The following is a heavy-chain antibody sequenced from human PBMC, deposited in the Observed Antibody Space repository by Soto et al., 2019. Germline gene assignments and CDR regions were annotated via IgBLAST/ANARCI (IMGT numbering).Heavy chain of an antibody. Sequence: SETLSLTCTVSGGSISSGGYYWSWIRQHPGKGLEWIGYVYYSGSTYYNPSLKSRVTISVDTSKNQFSLKLSSVTAADTAVYYCASRPIAARLPSYYYYYGMDVWGQGTTVTVSS. V-gene: IGHV4-31*03. CDR3: ASRPIAARLPSYYYYYGMDV. D-gene: IGHD6-6*01. J-gene: IGHJ6*02. CDR1: GGSISSGGYY. CDR2: VYYSGST.